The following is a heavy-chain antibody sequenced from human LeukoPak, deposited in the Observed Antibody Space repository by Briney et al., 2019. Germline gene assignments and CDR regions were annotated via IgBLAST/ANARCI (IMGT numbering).Heavy chain of an antibody. D-gene: IGHD6-19*01. CDR1: GYTLTGYY. Sequence: ASVKVPCKASGYTLTGYYIHWVRQAPGQGLEWMGWINPNSGGTDYAQKFQGRVTITRDTSITTAYMEVNRLTSDDTAVYYCARDRTVDWGQGTLVTVSS. CDR2: INPNSGGT. CDR3: ARDRTVD. J-gene: IGHJ4*02. V-gene: IGHV1-2*02.